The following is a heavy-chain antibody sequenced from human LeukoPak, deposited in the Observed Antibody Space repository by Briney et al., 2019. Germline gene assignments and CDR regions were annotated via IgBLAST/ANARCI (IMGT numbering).Heavy chain of an antibody. Sequence: SETLSLTCTVSGGSISSGSYYWSWIPQPAGKGLEWIGRIYTSGSTNYNPSLKSRVTISVDTSKNQFSLKLSSVTAADTAVYYCARGQTGYSSSWRTRQGFDPWGQGTLVTVSS. V-gene: IGHV4-61*02. CDR3: ARGQTGYSSSWRTRQGFDP. J-gene: IGHJ5*02. CDR1: GGSISSGSYY. D-gene: IGHD6-13*01. CDR2: IYTSGST.